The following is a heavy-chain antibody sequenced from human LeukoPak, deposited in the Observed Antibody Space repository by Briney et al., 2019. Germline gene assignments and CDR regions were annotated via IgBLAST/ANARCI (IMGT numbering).Heavy chain of an antibody. CDR3: ASPELTYCGGDCYNDAFDF. CDR2: IYYSGST. Sequence: SETLSLTCTVSGGSISSGSYYWSWIRQPAGKGLEWIGSIYYSGSTYYNPSLKSRVTISVDTSKNQFSLKLSSVTAADTAVYYCASPELTYCGGDCYNDAFDFWGQGTMVTVSS. V-gene: IGHV4-39*01. D-gene: IGHD2-21*02. J-gene: IGHJ3*01. CDR1: GGSISSGSYY.